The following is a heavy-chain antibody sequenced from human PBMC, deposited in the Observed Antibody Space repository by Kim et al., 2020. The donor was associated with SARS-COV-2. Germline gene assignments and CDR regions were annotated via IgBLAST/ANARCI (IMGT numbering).Heavy chain of an antibody. V-gene: IGHV3-30*07. J-gene: IGHJ4*02. Sequence: SVKGRFTISRDTSKTTLYLQMNSLRAEDTAVYYCARDAKYSSSWYFDYWGQGTLVTVSS. D-gene: IGHD6-13*01. CDR3: ARDAKYSSSWYFDY.